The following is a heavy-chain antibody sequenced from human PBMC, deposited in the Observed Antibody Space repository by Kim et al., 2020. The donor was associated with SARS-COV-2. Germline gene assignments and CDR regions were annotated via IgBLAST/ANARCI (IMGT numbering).Heavy chain of an antibody. J-gene: IGHJ4*02. V-gene: IGHV1-18*04. CDR3: ARDWSRYCSSTSCRNNPKWGAPNFDY. D-gene: IGHD2-2*01. Sequence: ASVKVSCKASGYTFTSYGISWVRQAPGQGLEWMGWISAYNGNTNYAQKLQGRVTMTTDTSTSTAYMELRSLRSDDTAVYYCARDWSRYCSSTSCRNNPKWGAPNFDYWGPGTLVTVSS. CDR1: GYTFTSYG. CDR2: ISAYNGNT.